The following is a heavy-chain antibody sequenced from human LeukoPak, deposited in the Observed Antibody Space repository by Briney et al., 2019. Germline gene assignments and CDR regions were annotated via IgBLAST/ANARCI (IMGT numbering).Heavy chain of an antibody. J-gene: IGHJ4*02. CDR3: ARLSGNPSRPTAPDY. Sequence: GGSLRLSCEASGFIFSAYDMSWFRQAPGKGLEYVSSLSENVAFHSNSVYRDDSRSTLYLQMGSLTTEDTALYYCARLSGNPSRPTAPDYWGQGTLVTVSS. D-gene: IGHD2-21*02. CDR2: LSENVA. V-gene: IGHV3-64*01. CDR1: GFIFSAYD.